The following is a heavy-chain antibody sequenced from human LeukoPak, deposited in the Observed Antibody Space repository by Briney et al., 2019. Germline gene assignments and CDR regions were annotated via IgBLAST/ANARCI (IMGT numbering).Heavy chain of an antibody. V-gene: IGHV4-4*07. D-gene: IGHD2-8*01. Sequence: SETLSLTCTVSGGSISSYYWSWIRQPAGKGLEWIGRIYTSGSNNYNPSLKSRVTMSVDTSKNQFSLKLSSVTAADTAVYYCARDYCTNGVCYFSLWGQGTLVTVSS. CDR1: GGSISSYY. CDR2: IYTSGSN. J-gene: IGHJ4*02. CDR3: ARDYCTNGVCYFSL.